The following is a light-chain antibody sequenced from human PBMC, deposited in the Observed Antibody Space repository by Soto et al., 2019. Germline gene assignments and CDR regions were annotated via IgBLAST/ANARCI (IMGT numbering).Light chain of an antibody. Sequence: DIQMTQSPSYLSASVGDAVTITCQASQDISNYLNWYQQKPGKAPKLLIFDASKVETGVPSRFSGSGSGTDFTFTIHSLQPEDAATYYCQQYADLPLTFGGGTKVGIK. J-gene: IGKJ4*01. CDR1: QDISNY. CDR2: DAS. CDR3: QQYADLPLT. V-gene: IGKV1-33*01.